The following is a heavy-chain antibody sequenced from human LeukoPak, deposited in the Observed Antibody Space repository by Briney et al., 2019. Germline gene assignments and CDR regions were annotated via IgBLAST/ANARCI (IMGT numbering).Heavy chain of an antibody. V-gene: IGHV4-39*01. CDR3: TRDIVGAYQIDY. J-gene: IGHJ4*02. CDR1: GGPISNSSYY. CDR2: IYYSGST. Sequence: SETLSLTCTVSGGPISNSSYYWGWIRQPPGKGLEWIGNIYYSGSTYYNPSLKSRVTMSVDTSKNQFSLKLSSVTAADTAVYYCTRDIVGAYQIDYWGQGTLVTVSS. D-gene: IGHD1-26*01.